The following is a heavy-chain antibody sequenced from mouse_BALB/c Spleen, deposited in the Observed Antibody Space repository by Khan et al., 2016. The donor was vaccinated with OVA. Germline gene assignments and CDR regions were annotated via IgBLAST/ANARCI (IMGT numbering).Heavy chain of an antibody. D-gene: IGHD1-3*01. CDR1: GYSFTSYL. CDR2: IYPGNSDT. CDR3: TRGGFSSFAY. V-gene: IGHV1-5*01. Sequence: VQLQQSGTVLARPGASVKMSCKASGYSFTSYLIHWVKQRPGQGLEWIGDIYPGNSDTRYNQKFKDKAKLTSDTSASTAYMELSSLTTEDSVVYYWTRGGFSSFAYWGQGTLVTVSA. J-gene: IGHJ3*01.